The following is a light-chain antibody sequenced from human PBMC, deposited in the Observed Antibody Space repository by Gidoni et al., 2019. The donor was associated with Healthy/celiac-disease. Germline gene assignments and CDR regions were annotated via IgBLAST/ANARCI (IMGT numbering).Light chain of an antibody. CDR2: KAS. V-gene: IGKV1-5*03. CDR3: QQYNRPLT. J-gene: IGKJ1*01. CDR1: QSISSW. Sequence: DIQMTQSPSTLSASVGDRVTITCRASQSISSWLAWYQQKPGKAPKLLIYKASSLESGVPSRFSGSGSGTEFTLTISSLQPDDFATYYCQQYNRPLTFXXXTKVEIK.